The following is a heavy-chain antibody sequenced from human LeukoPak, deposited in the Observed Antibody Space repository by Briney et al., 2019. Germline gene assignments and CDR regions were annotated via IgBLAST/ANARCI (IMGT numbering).Heavy chain of an antibody. Sequence: GASVKVSCKASGYTFTGYYMHWVRQAPGQGLEWMGWINPNSGGTNYAPKFQGRVTMTRYTSISTAYMELSRLRSDDTAVYYCARGAYYYYYYKDVWGKGTTVTVSS. V-gene: IGHV1-2*02. CDR1: GYTFTGYY. CDR2: INPNSGGT. CDR3: ARGAYYYYYYKDV. J-gene: IGHJ6*03.